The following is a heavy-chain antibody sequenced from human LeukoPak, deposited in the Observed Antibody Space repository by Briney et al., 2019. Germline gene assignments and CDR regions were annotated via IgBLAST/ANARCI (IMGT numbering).Heavy chain of an antibody. J-gene: IGHJ4*02. D-gene: IGHD3-22*01. Sequence: GGSLRLSCAASGFSFNSDWMDWVRQAPGKGLEWVANIKQDGSETYYVDSMKGRFTISRDNAKNSLYLRMNSLRAEDTAVYYCARDKGDYDTSGSLFIFGGQGTLVTVSS. CDR3: ARDKGDYDTSGSLFIF. V-gene: IGHV3-7*03. CDR2: IKQDGSET. CDR1: GFSFNSDW.